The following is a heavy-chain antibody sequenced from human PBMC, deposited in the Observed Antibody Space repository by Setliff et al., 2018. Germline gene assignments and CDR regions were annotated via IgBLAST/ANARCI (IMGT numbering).Heavy chain of an antibody. CDR2: ISSSSSYT. Sequence: GGSLRLSCAASGFTFSDYYMSWIRQAPGKGLEWVSYISSSSSYTNYADPVKGRFTISRDNAKNSLYLQMNSLRAEDTAVYYCARTPGSTVTPLDYWGQGTLVTVSS. CDR3: ARTPGSTVTPLDY. V-gene: IGHV3-11*06. D-gene: IGHD4-17*01. J-gene: IGHJ4*02. CDR1: GFTFSDYY.